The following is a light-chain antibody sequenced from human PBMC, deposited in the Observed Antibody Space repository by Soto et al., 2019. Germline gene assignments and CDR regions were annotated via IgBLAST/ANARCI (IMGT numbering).Light chain of an antibody. CDR1: QSISSY. V-gene: IGKV1-39*01. J-gene: IGKJ1*01. CDR3: QQSYSTPWT. CDR2: AAS. Sequence: DIQMTQSPSSLPASVGDRATITCRASQSISSYLNWYQQKPGKAPKLLIYAASSLQSGVPSRFSGSGSGTDFTLTISSLQPEDFATYYCQQSYSTPWTFGQGTKVDIK.